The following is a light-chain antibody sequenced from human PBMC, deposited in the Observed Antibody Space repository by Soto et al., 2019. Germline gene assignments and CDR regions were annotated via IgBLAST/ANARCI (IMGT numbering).Light chain of an antibody. V-gene: IGKV3-20*01. CDR1: QRIPSSH. CDR2: AAS. J-gene: IGKJ2*01. CDR3: QQYGTAPPYN. Sequence: ETVLTQSPGTLSLSPGQRATLSCRASQRIPSSHVAWFQQRPGQAPRLLLYAASSRAPGISDRFSGSGTGTDFPLTISGLEPEDFAVYYCQQYGTAPPYNFGQGTKLEIK.